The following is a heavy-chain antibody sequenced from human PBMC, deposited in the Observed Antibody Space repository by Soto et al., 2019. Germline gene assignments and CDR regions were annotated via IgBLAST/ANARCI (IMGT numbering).Heavy chain of an antibody. CDR2: MNPNSGNT. CDR3: AREKTSYGMDV. Sequence: QVQLVQSGAEVKKPGASVKVSCKASGYTFTSYDINWVRQATGQGLEWMGWMNPNSGNTGYAQKFQGRFTXTXHTSISTAYMELSSLRSEDTAVYYCAREKTSYGMDVWGQGTTVTVSS. V-gene: IGHV1-8*01. J-gene: IGHJ6*02. CDR1: GYTFTSYD.